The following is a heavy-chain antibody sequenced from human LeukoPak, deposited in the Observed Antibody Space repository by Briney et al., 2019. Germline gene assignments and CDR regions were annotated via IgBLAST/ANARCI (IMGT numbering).Heavy chain of an antibody. CDR2: IKQDGSEK. V-gene: IGHV3-7*03. CDR1: GFTFWDTW. J-gene: IGHJ4*02. Sequence: GGSLRLSCAASGFTFWDTWMNWVRQVPGQGLEWVANIKQDGSEKFYVASVKGRFTISRDNGKSSLYLQMNSLRAEDTALYYCATSYDMGWLIGYWGQGTLVTVSS. CDR3: ATSYDMGWLIGY. D-gene: IGHD3/OR15-3a*01.